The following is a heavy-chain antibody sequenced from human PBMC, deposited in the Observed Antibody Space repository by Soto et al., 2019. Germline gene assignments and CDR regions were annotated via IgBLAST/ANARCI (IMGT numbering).Heavy chain of an antibody. CDR1: GYTFTSYA. V-gene: IGHV1-3*01. D-gene: IGHD3-22*01. Sequence: GASVKVSCKASGYTFTSYAMHWVRRAPGQRLEWMGWINAGNGNTKYSQKFQGRVTITRDTSASTAYMELSSLRSEDTAVYYCARDSEITMIVVETDYFDYWGQGTLVTVSS. J-gene: IGHJ4*02. CDR3: ARDSEITMIVVETDYFDY. CDR2: INAGNGNT.